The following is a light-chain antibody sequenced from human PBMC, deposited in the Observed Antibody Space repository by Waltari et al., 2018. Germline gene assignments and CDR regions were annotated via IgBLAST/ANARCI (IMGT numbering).Light chain of an antibody. CDR2: GVS. CDR3: SSYTFTSTVV. CDR1: SSDVGGYKY. V-gene: IGLV2-14*03. Sequence: QSALTQPASVSGSPGQSITISCTGTSSDVGGYKYVSWYQQHPGKAPKLMIYGVSNRPSGVSTHFSGSKSGNTASLTISGLQAEDEADYYCSSYTFTSTVVFGGGTKLTVL. J-gene: IGLJ2*01.